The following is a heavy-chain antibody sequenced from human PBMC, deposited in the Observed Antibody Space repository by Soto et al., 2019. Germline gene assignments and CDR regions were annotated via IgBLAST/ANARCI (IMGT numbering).Heavy chain of an antibody. Sequence: SVKVSCKASGGTFSSYTISWVRQAPGQGLEWMGRIIPILGIANYAQKFQGRVTITADKSTSTAYMELSSLRSEDTAVYYCARAAVPAAIDFDYWGQGTLVTVSS. D-gene: IGHD2-2*01. CDR3: ARAAVPAAIDFDY. CDR2: IIPILGIA. CDR1: GGTFSSYT. V-gene: IGHV1-69*02. J-gene: IGHJ4*02.